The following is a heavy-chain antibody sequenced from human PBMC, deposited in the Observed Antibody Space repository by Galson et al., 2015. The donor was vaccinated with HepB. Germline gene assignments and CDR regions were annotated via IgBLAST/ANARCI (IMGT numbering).Heavy chain of an antibody. Sequence: PPRLPCAASGFTFSSYAMHWVRQAPGMGLEWAAVISYDGSNTYYADSVKGRFTIARDNSKHTLYLQMNSLRAEDTAVYYCAREAASGGYGDYYFDYWGQGTLVTVSS. V-gene: IGHV3-30-3*01. J-gene: IGHJ4*02. D-gene: IGHD4-17*01. CDR3: AREAASGGYGDYYFDY. CDR1: GFTFSSYA. CDR2: ISYDGSNT.